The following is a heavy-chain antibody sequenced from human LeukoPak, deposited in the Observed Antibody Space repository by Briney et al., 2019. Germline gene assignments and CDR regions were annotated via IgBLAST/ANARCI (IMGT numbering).Heavy chain of an antibody. CDR2: IYHSGST. Sequence: SQTLSLTCTVSGGSISSGGYYWSWIRQPPGKGLEWIGYIYHSGSTYYNPSLKSRVTISVDRSKNQFSLKLSSVTAADTAVYYCARDLPYYYDSSGYYAFDIWGQGTMVTVSS. J-gene: IGHJ3*02. D-gene: IGHD3-22*01. CDR3: ARDLPYYYDSSGYYAFDI. V-gene: IGHV4-30-2*01. CDR1: GGSISSGGYY.